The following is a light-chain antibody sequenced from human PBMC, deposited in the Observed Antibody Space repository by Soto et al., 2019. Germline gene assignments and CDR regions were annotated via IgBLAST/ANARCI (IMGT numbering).Light chain of an antibody. J-gene: IGKJ2*01. Sequence: EVVMTQSPATLSVSPGERATLSCRASQSVSSTLAWYQQKPGQAPSLLIYGVSTRATGVPVRFSGSGSGTEFTLTVNSLQSEDFAVYYCQQYNNWPHTFGQGTKVDI. V-gene: IGKV3-15*01. CDR2: GVS. CDR3: QQYNNWPHT. CDR1: QSVSST.